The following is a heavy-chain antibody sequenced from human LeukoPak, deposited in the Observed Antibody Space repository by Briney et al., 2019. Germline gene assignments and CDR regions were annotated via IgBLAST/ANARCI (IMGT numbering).Heavy chain of an antibody. J-gene: IGHJ4*02. CDR1: GSTVSSNY. CDR2: IYSDGTI. V-gene: IGHV3-66*01. D-gene: IGHD3-16*01. CDR3: AREVGGGASGQ. Sequence: PGGSLRLSCAASGSTVSSNYMSWVRQVPGKGLEWVSVIYSDGTISYADSVKGRFTISRDNSENTLYLQMNSLRVEDTAVYYCAREVGGGASGQWGQGTLVTVSS.